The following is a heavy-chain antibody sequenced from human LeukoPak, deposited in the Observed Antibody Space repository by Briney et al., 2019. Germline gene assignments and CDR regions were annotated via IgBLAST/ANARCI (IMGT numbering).Heavy chain of an antibody. Sequence: GGSLRLSCAASGFTFSSYEMNWVRQAPGKGLEWVSYISSSGSTIYYADSVKGRFTISRDNAKNSLYLQMNSLRAEDTAVYYCARHNRAGSGSYRGQKYFQHWGQGTLVTVSS. J-gene: IGHJ1*01. CDR3: ARHNRAGSGSYRGQKYFQH. D-gene: IGHD3-10*01. CDR2: ISSSGSTI. CDR1: GFTFSSYE. V-gene: IGHV3-48*03.